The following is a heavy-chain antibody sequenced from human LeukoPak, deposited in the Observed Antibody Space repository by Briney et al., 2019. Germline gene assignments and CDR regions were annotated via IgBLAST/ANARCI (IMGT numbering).Heavy chain of an antibody. CDR3: ARGDIRSWINWFDP. CDR1: GFTVSSNY. CDR2: IYSGGST. Sequence: GGSLRLSCAASGFTVSSNYMSWVRQAPGKGLEWVSVIYSGGSTYYADSVKGRFTISRDNSKNTLYLHMNSLRAADTAVYYCARGDIRSWINWFDPWGKRTLVTVSS. V-gene: IGHV3-53*01. J-gene: IGHJ5*02. D-gene: IGHD6-13*01.